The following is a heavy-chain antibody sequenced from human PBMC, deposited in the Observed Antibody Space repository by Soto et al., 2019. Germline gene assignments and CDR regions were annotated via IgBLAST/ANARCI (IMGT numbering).Heavy chain of an antibody. CDR3: ARAYTPGMFDP. D-gene: IGHD1-1*01. CDR2: ISANNGNT. J-gene: IGHJ5*02. V-gene: IGHV1-18*01. Sequence: ASVKVSCKASGYTFTSYGISWVRQAPGQGLEWMGWISANNGNTKYAQNFQGRVTMTTDTSTSTAYMELRSLRSDDTAVYYCARAYTPGMFDPWGQGTLVTVSS. CDR1: GYTFTSYG.